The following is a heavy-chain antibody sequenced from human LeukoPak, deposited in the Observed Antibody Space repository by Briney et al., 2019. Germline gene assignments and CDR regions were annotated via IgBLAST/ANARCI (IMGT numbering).Heavy chain of an antibody. D-gene: IGHD3-3*01. CDR3: ARGAAGVVISLDYYYYMDV. Sequence: SETLSLTCNVSGGSISSYYWSWIRQPPGKGLEWIGYIYYSGSTNYNPSLKSRVTISVDKSKNQISLKLSSVTAADTAVYYCARGAAGVVISLDYYYYMDVWGKGTTVTVSS. J-gene: IGHJ6*03. V-gene: IGHV4-59*12. CDR2: IYYSGST. CDR1: GGSISSYY.